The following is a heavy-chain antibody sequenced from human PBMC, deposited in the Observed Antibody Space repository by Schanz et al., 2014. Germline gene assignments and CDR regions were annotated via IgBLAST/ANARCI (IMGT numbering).Heavy chain of an antibody. V-gene: IGHV3-11*01. Sequence: QVQLEESGGGLVTPGGPLRLSCAASGFTFSDYYLSWIRQAPGKGLECISYISSCGTTIYYADSVKGRFTISRDNAENSLYLQMSSLRAEDTAVYYCASSSYRLLSYYYAMDVWGQGTTVTVSS. CDR3: ASSSYRLLSYYYAMDV. CDR2: ISSCGTTI. CDR1: GFTFSDYY. J-gene: IGHJ6*02. D-gene: IGHD1-26*01.